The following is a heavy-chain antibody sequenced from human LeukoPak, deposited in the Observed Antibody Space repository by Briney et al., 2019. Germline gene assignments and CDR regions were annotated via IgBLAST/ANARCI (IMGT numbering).Heavy chain of an antibody. Sequence: GGSLRLSCGASGFTFSNYAMNWVRQAPGKGLEWVSGISNSGGSAYYADSVKGRFTISRDNSRSTLYLQMNSLGAEDTAVYYCAKGLRLGELSSGFDYWGQGTLVTVSS. D-gene: IGHD3-16*02. CDR1: GFTFSNYA. V-gene: IGHV3-23*01. J-gene: IGHJ4*02. CDR2: ISNSGGSA. CDR3: AKGLRLGELSSGFDY.